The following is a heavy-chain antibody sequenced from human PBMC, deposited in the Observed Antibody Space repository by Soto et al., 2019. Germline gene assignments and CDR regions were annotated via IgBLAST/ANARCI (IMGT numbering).Heavy chain of an antibody. CDR1: GYTFTSNS. Sequence: GASVKVSCKASGYTFTSNSIGWVRQAPGQGLEWMGWINVHNGNTNYAQQLQGRVTLTTDKSTSTAYMDLRSLRSDETALYYCARISSASSGWVPVYGGQGTVVAVSS. V-gene: IGHV1-18*01. CDR3: ARISSASSGWVPVY. CDR2: INVHNGNT. J-gene: IGHJ4*02. D-gene: IGHD6-19*01.